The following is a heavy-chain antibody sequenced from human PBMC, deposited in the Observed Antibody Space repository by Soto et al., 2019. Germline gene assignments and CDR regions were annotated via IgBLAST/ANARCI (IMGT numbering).Heavy chain of an antibody. CDR1: GFTFSSYG. J-gene: IGHJ4*02. D-gene: IGHD3-16*01. CDR2: ISYDGSYK. CDR3: AKWNGGFDY. V-gene: IGHV3-30*18. Sequence: QVQLVESGGGVVQPGRSLRLSCAASGFTFSSYGMHWVRQAPGRGLEWVAVISYDGSYKYYADSVNGRFTIARDNSKNTRYLQMNSLRAEDTDVYYCAKWNGGFDYWGQGTLVTVSS.